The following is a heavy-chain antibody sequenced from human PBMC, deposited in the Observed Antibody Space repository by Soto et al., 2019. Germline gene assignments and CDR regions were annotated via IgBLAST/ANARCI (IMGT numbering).Heavy chain of an antibody. V-gene: IGHV1-2*02. CDR2: INPNSGGT. Sequence: ASVKVSCKASGYTFTGYYMHWVRQAPGQGLEWMGWINPNSGGTNYAQKFQGRVTMTRDTSISTAYMELSRLRSDDTAVYYGARDGPPVGYEDAFDIWGQGTMVTVSS. J-gene: IGHJ3*02. CDR1: GYTFTGYY. CDR3: ARDGPPVGYEDAFDI. D-gene: IGHD5-12*01.